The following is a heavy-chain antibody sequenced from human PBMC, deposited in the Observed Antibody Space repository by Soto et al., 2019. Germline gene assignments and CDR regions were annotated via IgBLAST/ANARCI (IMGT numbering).Heavy chain of an antibody. CDR2: INAGNGNT. CDR3: ARGKAAITGGGWVDY. D-gene: IGHD2-2*01. J-gene: IGHJ4*02. V-gene: IGHV1-3*01. Sequence: QVPLVQSGAEVKKPGASVKVSCKASGYTFTSYAMHWVRQAPGQRLEWMGWINAGNGNTKYSQKFQGRVTITRDTSASTAYMELSSLRSEDTAVYYCARGKAAITGGGWVDYWGQGTLVTVSS. CDR1: GYTFTSYA.